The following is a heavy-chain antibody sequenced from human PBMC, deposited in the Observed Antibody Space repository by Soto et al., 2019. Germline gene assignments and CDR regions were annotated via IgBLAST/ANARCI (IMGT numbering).Heavy chain of an antibody. Sequence: SETLSLTCAVYGGSFSGYYWSWIRQPPGKGLEWIGEINHSGSTNYNPSLKSRVTISVDTSKNQFSLKLSSVTAADTAVYYCARSERIVVATYGAWFDPWGQGTLVTVSS. D-gene: IGHD1-26*01. J-gene: IGHJ5*02. V-gene: IGHV4-34*01. CDR1: GGSFSGYY. CDR2: INHSGST. CDR3: ARSERIVVATYGAWFDP.